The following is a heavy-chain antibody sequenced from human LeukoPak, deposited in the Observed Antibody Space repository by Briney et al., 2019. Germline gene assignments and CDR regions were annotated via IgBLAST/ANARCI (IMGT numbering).Heavy chain of an antibody. CDR1: GYTFTRYY. J-gene: IGHJ4*02. CDR2: IYPNSGGT. Sequence: VSLKVSCKASGYTFTRYYMHWVRQTPGQELEWMGRIYPNSGGTNSTQKFPGRVTMTRDTSISTAYMELSRLRSDDTAVYYCARNVRAAAGIYYFDYCGEGTLVTVSS. D-gene: IGHD6-13*01. CDR3: ARNVRAAAGIYYFDY. V-gene: IGHV1-2*06.